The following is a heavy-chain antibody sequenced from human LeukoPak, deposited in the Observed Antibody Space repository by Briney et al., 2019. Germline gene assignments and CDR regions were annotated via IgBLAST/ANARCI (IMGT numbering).Heavy chain of an antibody. V-gene: IGHV4-38-2*02. J-gene: IGHJ4*02. CDR1: GYSISSVYY. D-gene: IGHD4-23*01. CDR3: AREYDYGGNVNDY. CDR2: IYHSGST. Sequence: PSETLSLTCTVSGYSISSVYYWGWIRQPPGKGLEWIGSIYHSGSTYYNPSLKSRVTISVDTSKNQFSLKLSSVTAADTAVYYCAREYDYGGNVNDYWGQGTLVTVSS.